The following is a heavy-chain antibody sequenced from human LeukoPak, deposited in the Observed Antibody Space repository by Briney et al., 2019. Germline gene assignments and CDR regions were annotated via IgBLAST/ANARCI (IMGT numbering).Heavy chain of an antibody. D-gene: IGHD2-15*01. CDR3: MRVPELPDY. V-gene: IGHV1-18*01. J-gene: IGHJ4*02. CDR2: INGYNGNT. Sequence: WASVKVSCKASGYIFSNYGISWVRQAPGQGLEWMGWINGYNGNTNYSQRFQGRVTMTTDTSTNTAYMEIRSLRFDETAVYYCMRVPELPDYWGQGTLVTVSS. CDR1: GYIFSNYG.